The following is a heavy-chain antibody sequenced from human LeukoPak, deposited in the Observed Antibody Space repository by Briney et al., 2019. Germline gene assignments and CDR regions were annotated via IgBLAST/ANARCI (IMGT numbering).Heavy chain of an antibody. J-gene: IGHJ4*02. Sequence: GGSLRLSCAASGFTFDDYGMSWVRQAPGKGLEWVSGINWNGGSTGYADSVKGRFTISRDNAKNSLYLQMNSLRAEDTALYYCARDLRTIDYYDSSGWYFDYWGQGTLVTVSS. CDR2: INWNGGST. V-gene: IGHV3-20*04. CDR1: GFTFDDYG. CDR3: ARDLRTIDYYDSSGWYFDY. D-gene: IGHD3-22*01.